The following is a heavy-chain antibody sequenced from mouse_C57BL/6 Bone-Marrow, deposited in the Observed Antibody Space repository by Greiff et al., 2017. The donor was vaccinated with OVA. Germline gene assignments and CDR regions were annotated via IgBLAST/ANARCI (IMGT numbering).Heavy chain of an antibody. D-gene: IGHD2-1*01. CDR1: GFTFSDYY. J-gene: IGHJ3*01. V-gene: IGHV5-12*01. CDR2: ISNGGGST. CDR3: ARHVLHGGFAY. Sequence: EVQLQESGGGLVQPGGSLKLSCAASGFTFSDYYMYWVRQTPEKRLEWVAYISNGGGSTYYPDTVKGRFTISRDNAKNTLYLQMSRLKSEDKAMNNCARHVLHGGFAYWGQGTLVTVSA.